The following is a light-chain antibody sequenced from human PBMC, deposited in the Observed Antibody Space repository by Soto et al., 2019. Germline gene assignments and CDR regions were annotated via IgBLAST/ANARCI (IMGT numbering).Light chain of an antibody. CDR1: SSDVGGYNY. CDR3: SSYAGGNEV. CDR2: EVS. J-gene: IGLJ1*01. V-gene: IGLV2-8*01. Sequence: QSALTQPPSASGSPGQSVTISCTGTSSDVGGYNYVSWYQQYPGKAPKLMIFEVSKRPSGVPDHFSGSKSGNTASLTVSGLQTEDEADYYCSSYAGGNEVFGTGTKVTVL.